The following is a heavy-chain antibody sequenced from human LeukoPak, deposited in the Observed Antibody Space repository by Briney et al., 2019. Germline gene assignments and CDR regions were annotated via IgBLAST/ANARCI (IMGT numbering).Heavy chain of an antibody. CDR3: GTTVVVPAAIPFDY. CDR1: GFTFSSYW. D-gene: IGHD2-2*01. CDR2: IKPDGSSM. Sequence: PGGSLRLSCAASGFTFSSYWMNWVRQAPGKGLVWVSRIKPDGSSMSYADSVQGRFTISRDNAKNTLYLQMNSLRAEDTAVYYCGTTVVVPAAIPFDYWGQGTLVTVSS. V-gene: IGHV3-74*01. J-gene: IGHJ4*02.